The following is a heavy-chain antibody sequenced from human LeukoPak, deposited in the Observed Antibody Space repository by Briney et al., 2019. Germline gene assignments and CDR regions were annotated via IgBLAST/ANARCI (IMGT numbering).Heavy chain of an antibody. Sequence: SRVTISIDTSKNQFSLKLTSVTAADTAVYYCARSMVRGVMAPYYFDYWGQGILVTVSS. D-gene: IGHD3-10*01. V-gene: IGHV4-31*02. J-gene: IGHJ4*02. CDR3: ARSMVRGVMAPYYFDY.